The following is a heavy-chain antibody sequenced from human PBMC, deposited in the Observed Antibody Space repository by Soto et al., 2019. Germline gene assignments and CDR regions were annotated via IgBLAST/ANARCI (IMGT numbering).Heavy chain of an antibody. Sequence: GGSLRLSCAASGFTVSSNYMSWVRQAPGKGLEWVSVIYSGGSTYYADSVKGRFTISRDNSKNTLYLQMNSLRAEDTAVYYCARDRYSSSWEHWGQGTLVTVSS. V-gene: IGHV3-53*01. J-gene: IGHJ4*02. D-gene: IGHD6-13*01. CDR1: GFTVSSNY. CDR3: ARDRYSSSWEH. CDR2: IYSGGST.